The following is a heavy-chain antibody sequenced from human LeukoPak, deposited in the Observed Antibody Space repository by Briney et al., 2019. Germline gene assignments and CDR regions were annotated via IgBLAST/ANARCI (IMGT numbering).Heavy chain of an antibody. CDR1: GGSISSYY. CDR3: ASGGQWEPPAY. J-gene: IGHJ4*02. D-gene: IGHD1-26*01. Sequence: SETLSLTCTVSGGSISSYYWSWLRQPPGKGLEWIGYIYYSGSTNYNPSLKSRVTIPVDTSKNQFSLKLSSVTAADTAVYYCASGGQWEPPAYWGQGTLVTVSS. CDR2: IYYSGST. V-gene: IGHV4-59*01.